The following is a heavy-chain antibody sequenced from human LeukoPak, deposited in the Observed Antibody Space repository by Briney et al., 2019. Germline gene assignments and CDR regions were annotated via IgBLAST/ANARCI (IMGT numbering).Heavy chain of an antibody. CDR1: GFTFSDYY. V-gene: IGHV3-11*04. Sequence: GGSLRLSCVASGFTFSDYYMSWIRQTPGKGLEWVSYISSGSSTIYYADSVKGRFTVSRDNGKRSLYLHMNSLRAEDTAMYYCAKGGIVATITIDYWGQGTLVTVSS. CDR3: AKGGIVATITIDY. J-gene: IGHJ4*02. CDR2: ISSGSSTI. D-gene: IGHD5-12*01.